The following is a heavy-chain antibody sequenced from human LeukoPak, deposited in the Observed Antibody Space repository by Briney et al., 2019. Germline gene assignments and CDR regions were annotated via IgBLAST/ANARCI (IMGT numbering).Heavy chain of an antibody. CDR3: ARAPSYYYYSSGYYDY. CDR2: ISYDGSNK. CDR1: GFTFSSYA. J-gene: IGHJ4*02. Sequence: SGRSLRLSCAASGFTFSSYAMHWVRQAPGKGLEWVAVISYDGSNKYYADSVKGRFTISRDNSTNKLYLQMNSLRAEDTAVYYSARAPSYYYYSSGYYDYWGQGTLVTVAS. D-gene: IGHD3-22*01. V-gene: IGHV3-30*14.